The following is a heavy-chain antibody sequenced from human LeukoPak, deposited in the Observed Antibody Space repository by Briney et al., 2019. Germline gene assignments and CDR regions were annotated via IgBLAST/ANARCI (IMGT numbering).Heavy chain of an antibody. CDR3: TRVPQGCSSTSCYFDY. Sequence: SLRLSCTAPGFTFGDYAMSWVRQAPAKGLDWVGFISSKAYGGTTEYAASVKGRFTISRDDSKSIAYLQMNSLKTEDTAVYYCTRVPQGCSSTSCYFDYWGQGNLVTASS. V-gene: IGHV3-49*04. J-gene: IGHJ4*02. D-gene: IGHD2-2*01. CDR1: GFTFGDYA. CDR2: ISSKAYGGTT.